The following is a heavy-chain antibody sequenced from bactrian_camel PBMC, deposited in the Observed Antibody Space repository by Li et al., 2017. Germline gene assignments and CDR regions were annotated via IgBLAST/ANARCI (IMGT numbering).Heavy chain of an antibody. J-gene: IGHJ6*01. CDR1: GVANGRHY. V-gene: IGHV3S28*01. Sequence: QLVESGGGSVQAGGSLRLSCATSGVANGRHYLGWFRETPGKEREGVAMIYTGASSTYYHDSVKGRFAVSRDSAKNAFYLQMNRLKPEDTATYSCGAFLGRGGKCGDFGYWGQGTQVTVS. CDR3: GAFLGRGGKCGDFGY. D-gene: IGHD5*01. CDR2: IYTGASST.